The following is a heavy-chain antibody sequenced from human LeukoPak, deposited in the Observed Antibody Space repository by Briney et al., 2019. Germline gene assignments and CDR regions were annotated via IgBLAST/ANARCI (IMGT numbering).Heavy chain of an antibody. D-gene: IGHD3-3*01. J-gene: IGHJ5*02. V-gene: IGHV1-2*02. Sequence: ASVKVSCKASGYTFTGYYMHWVRQAPGQGLEWMGWINPNSGGTNYAQKFQGRVTMTRDTSISTAYMELSRLRSDDTAVYYCARDLDVRDFWSGNWFDPWGQGTLVTVSS. CDR3: ARDLDVRDFWSGNWFDP. CDR2: INPNSGGT. CDR1: GYTFTGYY.